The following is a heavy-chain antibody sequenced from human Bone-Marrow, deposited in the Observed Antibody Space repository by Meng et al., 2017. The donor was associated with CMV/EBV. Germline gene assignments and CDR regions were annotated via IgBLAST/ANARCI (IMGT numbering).Heavy chain of an antibody. CDR3: AIGHCRTTTCYTGEF. J-gene: IGHJ4*02. CDR2: ISSSDNSI. CDR1: GITFSRYE. D-gene: IGHD2-2*02. Sequence: GGSLRLSCAASGITFSRYEMNWVRQAPGKGLEWVSFISSSDNSIYYADSVQGRFTISRDNAKNSLYLQMDGLRAEDTAIYYCAIGHCRTTTCYTGEFWGQGTRVTVSS. V-gene: IGHV3-48*03.